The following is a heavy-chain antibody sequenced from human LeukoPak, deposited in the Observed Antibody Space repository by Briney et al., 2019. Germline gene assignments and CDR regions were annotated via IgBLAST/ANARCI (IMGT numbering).Heavy chain of an antibody. V-gene: IGHV3-23*01. Sequence: GGSLRLSCAASGFTFSSYEMNWVRQAPGKGLEWVSAISGSGGSTYYADSVKGRFTISRDNSKNTLYLQMSSLRAEDTAVYYCAKPRRDGYTLEYYFDYWGQGTLVTVSS. CDR2: ISGSGGST. CDR1: GFTFSSYE. CDR3: AKPRRDGYTLEYYFDY. J-gene: IGHJ4*02. D-gene: IGHD5-24*01.